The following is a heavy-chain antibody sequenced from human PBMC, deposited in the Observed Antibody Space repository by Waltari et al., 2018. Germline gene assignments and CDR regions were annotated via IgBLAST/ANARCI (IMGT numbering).Heavy chain of an antibody. CDR3: ARAVAGPSPSPIDY. Sequence: QVQLVESGGGVVQPGRSLRLSCAASGFTFSSYAMHWVRQAPGKGREWVAVISYDGSNKYYADSVKGRFTISRDNSKNTLYLQMNSLRAEDTAVYYCARAVAGPSPSPIDYWGQGTLVTVSS. D-gene: IGHD6-19*01. CDR2: ISYDGSNK. V-gene: IGHV3-30-3*01. J-gene: IGHJ4*02. CDR1: GFTFSSYA.